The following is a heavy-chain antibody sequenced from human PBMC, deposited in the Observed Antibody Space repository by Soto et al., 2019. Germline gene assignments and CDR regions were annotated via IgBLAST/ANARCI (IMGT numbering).Heavy chain of an antibody. J-gene: IGHJ4*02. D-gene: IGHD6-19*01. CDR3: AKDRSSGWTAVGY. CDR1: GFTFSSYG. CDR2: ISYDGSNK. V-gene: IGHV3-30*18. Sequence: QVQLVESGGGVVQPGRSLRLSCAASGFTFSSYGMHWVRQAPGKGLEWVAVISYDGSNKYYADAVKGRFTISRDNSKNTLYLQMNSRRAEDTAVYYCAKDRSSGWTAVGYWGQGTLVTVSS.